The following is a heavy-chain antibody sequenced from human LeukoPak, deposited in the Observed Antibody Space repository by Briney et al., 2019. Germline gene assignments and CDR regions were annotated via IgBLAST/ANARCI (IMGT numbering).Heavy chain of an antibody. CDR2: INYSGST. Sequence: SETLPLTCTVSGGSISSSSYYWGWIRQPPGKGLEWIGSINYSGSTYYNPSLKSRVTISVDTSKNQFSLKLSSVTAADTAVYYCARVRVGRSPGGDSSGNYYYYYYMDVWGKGTTVTVSS. J-gene: IGHJ6*03. V-gene: IGHV4-39*01. D-gene: IGHD3-22*01. CDR1: GGSISSSSYY. CDR3: ARVRVGRSPGGDSSGNYYYYYYMDV.